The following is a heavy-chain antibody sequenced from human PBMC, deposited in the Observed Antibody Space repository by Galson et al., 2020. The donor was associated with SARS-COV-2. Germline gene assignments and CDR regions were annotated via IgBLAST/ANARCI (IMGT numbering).Heavy chain of an antibody. CDR3: AKDIGYSSGGIQR. D-gene: IGHD6-25*01. CDR1: GFTFDDYA. CDR2: ISWNSGSI. V-gene: IGHV3-9*01. Sequence: GGSLRLSCAASGFTFDDYAMHWVRQAPGKGLEWVSGISWNSGSIGYADSVKGRFTISRDNAKNSLYLQMNSLRAEDTALYYCAKDIGYSSGGIQRWGQGTLVTVSS. J-gene: IGHJ1*01.